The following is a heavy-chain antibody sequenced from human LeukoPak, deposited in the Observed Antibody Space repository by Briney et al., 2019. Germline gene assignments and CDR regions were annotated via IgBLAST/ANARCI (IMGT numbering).Heavy chain of an antibody. V-gene: IGHV3-23*01. CDR2: ISGRSDST. J-gene: IGHJ3*02. Sequence: GGSLRLSCAASGFTFSNYGMNWVRQAPGKGLEWVTTISGRSDSTYYADSVKGRFTISRDNSKDTLYLQLNYLRAEDTAVYYCAKASGYYYDSSGYYLGAFDIWGPGTMVTVSS. D-gene: IGHD3-22*01. CDR1: GFTFSNYG. CDR3: AKASGYYYDSSGYYLGAFDI.